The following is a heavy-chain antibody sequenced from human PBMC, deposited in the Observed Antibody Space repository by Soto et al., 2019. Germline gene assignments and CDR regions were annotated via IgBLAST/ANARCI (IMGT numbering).Heavy chain of an antibody. V-gene: IGHV3-11*01. CDR3: ASGYDYVWGSYGKDAFDI. D-gene: IGHD3-16*01. CDR1: GFTFSDYY. CDR2: ISSSGSTI. Sequence: QVQLVESGGGLVKPGGSLRLSCAASGFTFSDYYMSWIRQAPGKGLEWVSYISSSGSTIYYADSVKGRFTISRDNAKNSRYLQMNSLRAEDTAVDYCASGYDYVWGSYGKDAFDIWGQGTMVTVSS. J-gene: IGHJ3*02.